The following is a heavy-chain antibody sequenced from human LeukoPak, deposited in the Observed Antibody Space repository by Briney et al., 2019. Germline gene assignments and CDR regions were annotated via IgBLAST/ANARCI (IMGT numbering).Heavy chain of an antibody. J-gene: IGHJ4*02. V-gene: IGHV4-30-4*08. CDR3: ARGDEYSSSSHDY. Sequence: SETLSLTCTVSGGSISSGDYYWSWIRQPPGKGLEWIGYIYYSGSTYYNPSLKSRVTISVDTSKNQFSLKLSSVTAADTAVYYCARGDEYSSSSHDYWGQGTLVTVSS. CDR1: GGSISSGDYY. D-gene: IGHD6-6*01. CDR2: IYYSGST.